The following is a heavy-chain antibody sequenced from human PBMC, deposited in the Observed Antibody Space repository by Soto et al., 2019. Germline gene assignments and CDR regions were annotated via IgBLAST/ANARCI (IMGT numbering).Heavy chain of an antibody. CDR2: INHSGNT. V-gene: IGHV4-34*01. Sequence: SETLSLTCAVYGGAFSGYYWSWIRQPPGKGLEWIGEINHSGNTNYNPSLMSRVSISVHTSKNQFSLNVRSATAADTAFYYCARGRRRSASAAGTLDFWSPGGLVT. J-gene: IGHJ4*02. CDR1: GGAFSGYY. D-gene: IGHD6-13*01. CDR3: ARGRRRSASAAGTLDF.